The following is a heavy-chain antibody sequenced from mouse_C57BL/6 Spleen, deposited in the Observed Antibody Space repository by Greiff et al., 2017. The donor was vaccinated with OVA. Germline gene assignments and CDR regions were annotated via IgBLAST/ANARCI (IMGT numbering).Heavy chain of an antibody. Sequence: EVQRVESGGGLVKPGGSLKLSCAASGFTFSDYGMRWVRQAPEKGLEWVAYISSGSSTIYYADTVKGRFTISRDNAKNTLFLQMTSLRSEDTAMYYCARRSTVVANYAMDYWGQGTSVTVSS. CDR3: ARRSTVVANYAMDY. D-gene: IGHD1-1*01. J-gene: IGHJ4*01. CDR2: ISSGSSTI. V-gene: IGHV5-17*01. CDR1: GFTFSDYG.